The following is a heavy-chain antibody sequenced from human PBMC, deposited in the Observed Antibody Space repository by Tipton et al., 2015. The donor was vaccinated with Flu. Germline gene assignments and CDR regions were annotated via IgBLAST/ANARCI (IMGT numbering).Heavy chain of an antibody. D-gene: IGHD4-17*01. V-gene: IGHV3-33*01. CDR3: ARDPPDSGDYGIGSSVDV. Sequence: SLRLSCAASGFTFGDYAMNWVRQAPGKGLEWVAVIWYDGSQKYYADSVKGRFTISRDNSKNTLYLQMNSLRAEDTAVYYCARDPPDSGDYGIGSSVDVGGQGTTLTVSS. CDR1: GFTFGDYA. CDR2: IWYDGSQK. J-gene: IGHJ6*02.